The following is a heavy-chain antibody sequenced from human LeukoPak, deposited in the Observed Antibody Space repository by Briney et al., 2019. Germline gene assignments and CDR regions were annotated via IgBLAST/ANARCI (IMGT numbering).Heavy chain of an antibody. CDR2: IYYSGST. D-gene: IGHD6-6*01. V-gene: IGHV4-39*07. J-gene: IGHJ5*02. CDR3: ARQGRIAARPADWFDP. Sequence: SETLSLTCTVSGGSISSSSYYWGWIRQPPGKGLEWIGSIYYSGSTYYNPSLKSRVTISVDTSKNQFSLKLSSVTAADTAVYYCARQGRIAARPADWFDPWGQGTLVTVSS. CDR1: GGSISSSSYY.